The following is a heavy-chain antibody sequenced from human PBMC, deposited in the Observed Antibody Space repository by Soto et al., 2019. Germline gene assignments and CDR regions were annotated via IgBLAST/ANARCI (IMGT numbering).Heavy chain of an antibody. CDR3: ARDDRSVSGVVTLDH. V-gene: IGHV1-3*01. CDR2: TNEGSGNT. J-gene: IGHJ4*02. D-gene: IGHD3-3*01. CDR1: GYSCKKYA. Sequence: ASVKVSCKATGYSCKKYAVHWVRQAPGQRLEWMGFTNEGSGNTRFSQKFQGRISITRDTSASTVYLDLSSLTSEDTAIYYCARDDRSVSGVVTLDHWGPGTLVTVSS.